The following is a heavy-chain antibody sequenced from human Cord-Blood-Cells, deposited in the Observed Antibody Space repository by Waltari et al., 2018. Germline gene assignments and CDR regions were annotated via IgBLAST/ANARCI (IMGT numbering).Heavy chain of an antibody. CDR3: ARDGDDSSGYYFDY. D-gene: IGHD3-22*01. J-gene: IGHJ4*02. V-gene: IGHV4-4*07. CDR1: GGSISSYY. CDR2: IYTRGST. Sequence: QVQLQESGPGLVKPSETLSLTCTVSGGSISSYYWSWIRQPAGKGLEWIGRIYTRGSTNYTPSLKRRVTMSVDTSKNQFSLKRSSGTAADTAVYYCARDGDDSSGYYFDYWGQGTLVTVSS.